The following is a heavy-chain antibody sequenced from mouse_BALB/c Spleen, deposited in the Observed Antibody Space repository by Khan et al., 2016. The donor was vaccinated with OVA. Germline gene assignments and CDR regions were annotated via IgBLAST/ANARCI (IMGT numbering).Heavy chain of an antibody. CDR2: IWAGGST. J-gene: IGHJ2*01. Sequence: VKLVESGPGLVAPSQSLSITCTVSGFSLTSYGVHWVRQPPGKGLEWLGVIWAGGSTNYNSALMSRLSISNDNSKSQVFLKLTSLPTDDTAMYYGARLEDIWGQGTTLTGYS. V-gene: IGHV2-9*02. CDR3: ARLEDI. D-gene: IGHD1-3*01. CDR1: GFSLTSYG.